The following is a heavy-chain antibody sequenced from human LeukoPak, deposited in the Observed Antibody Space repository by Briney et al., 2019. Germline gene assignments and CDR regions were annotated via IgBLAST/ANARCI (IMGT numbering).Heavy chain of an antibody. CDR2: ISEDGSIK. V-gene: IGHV3-30*18. Sequence: GGSLRLSCAASGFALSSCGIHRVRQAPGKGLEWVALISEDGSIKFYADSVKGRFTISGDNSKNTLYLQMNSLRAEDTAVYYCAKEVGARDAFDIWGQGTLVTVSP. J-gene: IGHJ3*02. D-gene: IGHD1-26*01. CDR3: AKEVGARDAFDI. CDR1: GFALSSCG.